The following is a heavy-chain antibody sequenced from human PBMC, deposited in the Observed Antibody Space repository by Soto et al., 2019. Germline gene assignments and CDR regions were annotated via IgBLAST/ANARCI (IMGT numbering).Heavy chain of an antibody. Sequence: EVQLLESGGGLVQPGGSLRLSCAASGFTFGIYAMTWVRQAPGKGLEWVSTVSGTGGSTFYADSVKGRFTISRDNSKNTLYLQMNSLRAEDTAIYFCAKDLSSYDYFDFWGQGTLVTVSS. CDR1: GFTFGIYA. V-gene: IGHV3-23*01. CDR2: VSGTGGST. J-gene: IGHJ4*02. D-gene: IGHD6-13*01. CDR3: AKDLSSYDYFDF.